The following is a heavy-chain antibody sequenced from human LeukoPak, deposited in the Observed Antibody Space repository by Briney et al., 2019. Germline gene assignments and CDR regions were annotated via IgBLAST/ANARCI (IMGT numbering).Heavy chain of an antibody. CDR3: AKDDYYGSGSYYLDY. D-gene: IGHD3-10*01. CDR1: GFTFSSYS. J-gene: IGHJ4*02. Sequence: PGGSLRLSCAASGFTFSSYSMNWVRQAPGKGLEWVSCISSSSSYIYYADSVKGRFTISRDNAKNSLYLQMNSLRAEDTAVYYCAKDDYYGSGSYYLDYWGQGTLVTVSS. V-gene: IGHV3-21*01. CDR2: ISSSSSYI.